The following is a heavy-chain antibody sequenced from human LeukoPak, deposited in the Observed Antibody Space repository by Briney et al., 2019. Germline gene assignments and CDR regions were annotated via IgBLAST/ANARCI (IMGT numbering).Heavy chain of an antibody. Sequence: SETLALTCTVSGGSISSSSYYWGWIRQPPGKGLEWIGSIYYSGSTYYNPSLKSRVTISVDTSKNQFSLKLSSVTAADTAVYYCASLPDSTNRRFSAPLDYWGQGTLVTVSS. CDR1: GGSISSSSYY. CDR3: ASLPDSTNRRFSAPLDY. D-gene: IGHD3-3*01. V-gene: IGHV4-39*01. CDR2: IYYSGST. J-gene: IGHJ4*02.